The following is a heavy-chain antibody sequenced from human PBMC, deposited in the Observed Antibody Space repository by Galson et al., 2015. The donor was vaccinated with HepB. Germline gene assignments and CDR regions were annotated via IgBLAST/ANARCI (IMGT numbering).Heavy chain of an antibody. CDR1: GFTFSSYA. D-gene: IGHD4-17*01. J-gene: IGHJ6*02. V-gene: IGHV3-23*01. Sequence: SLRLSCAASGFTFSSYAMSWVRQAPGKGLEWVSAISGSGGSTYYADSVKGRFTISRDNSKNTLYLQMNSLRAEDTAVYYCAKRSSYGDYVDGYYYYGMDVWGQGTTVTVSS. CDR2: ISGSGGST. CDR3: AKRSSYGDYVDGYYYYGMDV.